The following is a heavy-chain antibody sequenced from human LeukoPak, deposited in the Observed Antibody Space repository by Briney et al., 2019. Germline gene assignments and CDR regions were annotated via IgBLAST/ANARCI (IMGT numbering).Heavy chain of an antibody. J-gene: IGHJ3*02. V-gene: IGHV1-2*02. CDR3: ARDSRYSYVSFDI. D-gene: IGHD5-18*01. CDR2: INPNSGGT. CDR1: GYTFTGYY. Sequence: ASVKVSCKASGYTFTGYYMHWVRQAPGQGPEWMGWINPNSGGTNYAQKFQGRVTMTRDTSISTAYMELSRLRSDDTAVYYCARDSRYSYVSFDIWGQGTMVTVSS.